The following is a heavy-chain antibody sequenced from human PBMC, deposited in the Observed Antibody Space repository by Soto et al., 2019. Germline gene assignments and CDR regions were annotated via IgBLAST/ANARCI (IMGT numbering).Heavy chain of an antibody. D-gene: IGHD5-12*01. CDR3: RACRDGYTLIDY. Sequence: PGGSLRFSCAASGFTFSSYWMHWVRQAPGKGLVWVSRINSDGSSTSYADSVKGRLTISRDNAKNTLYLQMNSLRAEDTAVYYCRACRDGYTLIDYWGQGTLVTVS. V-gene: IGHV3-74*01. J-gene: IGHJ4*02. CDR2: INSDGSST. CDR1: GFTFSSYW.